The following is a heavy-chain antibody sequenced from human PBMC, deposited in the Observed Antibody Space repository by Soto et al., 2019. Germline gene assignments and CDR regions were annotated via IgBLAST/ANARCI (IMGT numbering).Heavy chain of an antibody. CDR3: ARAPDYGDYVANFYFDY. CDR2: INHSGST. D-gene: IGHD4-17*01. J-gene: IGHJ4*02. V-gene: IGHV4-34*01. Sequence: SETLSLTCAVYGGSFSGYYWSWIRQPPGKGLEWIGEINHSGSTNYNPSLKSRVTISVDTSKNQFSLKLSSVTAADTAFYYCARAPDYGDYVANFYFDYWGQGTLVTVSS. CDR1: GGSFSGYY.